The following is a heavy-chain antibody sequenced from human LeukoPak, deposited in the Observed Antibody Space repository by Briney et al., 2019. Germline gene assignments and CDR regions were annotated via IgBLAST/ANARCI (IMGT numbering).Heavy chain of an antibody. Sequence: SETLSLTCTVSGGSISSSSYYWGWLRQPPGKGLEWIGSIYYSGSTYYNPSLKSRATISVDTSKNQFSLKLSSVTAADTAVYYCARQEDGDSSWFDHWGQGTLVTASS. V-gene: IGHV4-39*01. CDR1: GGSISSSSYY. D-gene: IGHD4-17*01. CDR3: ARQEDGDSSWFDH. CDR2: IYYSGST. J-gene: IGHJ5*02.